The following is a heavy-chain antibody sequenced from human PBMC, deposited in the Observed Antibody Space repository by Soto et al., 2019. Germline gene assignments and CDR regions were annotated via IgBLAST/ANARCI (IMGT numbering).Heavy chain of an antibody. D-gene: IGHD6-13*01. CDR1: GFTFSSYS. Sequence: GGSLRLSCAASGFTFSSYSMNWVRQAPGKGLEWVSSISSGSSYIYYADSVKGRFTISRDNAKNSLYLQMNSLRAEDTAVYYCARMVPPGYYYYGMDVRGQGTTVTVSS. CDR3: ARMVPPGYYYYGMDV. V-gene: IGHV3-21*01. J-gene: IGHJ6*02. CDR2: ISSGSSYI.